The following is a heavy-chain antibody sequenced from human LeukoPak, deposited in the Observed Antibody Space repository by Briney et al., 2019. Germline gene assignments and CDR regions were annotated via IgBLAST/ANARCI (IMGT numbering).Heavy chain of an antibody. CDR3: ARGRATYYDFWSGYYNNWFDP. CDR1: GYPFTGYY. CDR2: MNPNSGNT. D-gene: IGHD3-3*01. V-gene: IGHV1-8*02. J-gene: IGHJ5*02. Sequence: ASVKVSCKASGYPFTGYYMHWVRQAPGQGLEWMGWMNPNSGNTGYAQKFQGRVTMTRNTSISTAYMELSSLRSEDTAVYYCARGRATYYDFWSGYYNNWFDPWGQGTLVTVSS.